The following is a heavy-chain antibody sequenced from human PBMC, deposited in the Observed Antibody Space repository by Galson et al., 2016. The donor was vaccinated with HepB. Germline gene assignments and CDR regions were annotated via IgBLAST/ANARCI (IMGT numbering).Heavy chain of an antibody. CDR3: ARRGRAHCDGDCADDAFDV. V-gene: IGHV4-59*08. CDR1: GGSMKNFY. Sequence: SETLSLTCSVSGGSMKNFYWSWIRQPPGKGLEWIGYIYSTGSTNYNPSLRSRVTISIDTSKSQFSLRLSSVSAADTAIYYCARRGRAHCDGDCADDAFDVWGQGTMVTTSS. J-gene: IGHJ3*01. CDR2: IYSTGST. D-gene: IGHD2-21*02.